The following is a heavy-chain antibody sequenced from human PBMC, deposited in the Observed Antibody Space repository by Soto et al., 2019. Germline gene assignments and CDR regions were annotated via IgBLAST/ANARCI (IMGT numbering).Heavy chain of an antibody. J-gene: IGHJ4*02. D-gene: IGHD2-15*01. CDR2: IHHSGST. V-gene: IGHV4-34*01. CDR1: GGSLSGSY. Sequence: QVQLQQWGAGLLKPSETLSLTCAVYGGSLSGSYWSWIRQPPGTGLEWIGEIHHSGSTYYNPSLKSRVTLSVDTSKNQFSLKLNSVTAADTAVYYCASPGYCSDGTCYPAYWGQGTLVTVSS. CDR3: ASPGYCSDGTCYPAY.